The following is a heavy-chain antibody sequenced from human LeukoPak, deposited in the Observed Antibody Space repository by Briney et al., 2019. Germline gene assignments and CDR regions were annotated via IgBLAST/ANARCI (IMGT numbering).Heavy chain of an antibody. CDR1: GFTFSNYD. V-gene: IGHV3-48*03. D-gene: IGHD6-19*01. J-gene: IGHJ4*02. CDR2: ISSSGSTT. CDR3: ARERWLVGGAY. Sequence: PVGSLRPSCAASGFTFSNYDMSWVRQAPGKGLEWVLCISSSGSTTYYAHSVKGRFTISRKNAKNSLYLQTNSLSAEDTAGYYWARERWLVGGAYWGQGTLVTV.